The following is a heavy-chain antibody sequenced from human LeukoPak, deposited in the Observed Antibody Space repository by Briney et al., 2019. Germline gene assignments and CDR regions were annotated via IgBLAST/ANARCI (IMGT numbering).Heavy chain of an antibody. CDR1: GFTFSSYA. V-gene: IGHV3-23*01. CDR3: AKDHRKGVVVITTVYYFDY. D-gene: IGHD3-22*01. J-gene: IGHJ4*02. Sequence: GGPLRLSCAASGFTFSSYAMSWVRQAPGKGLEWVSAISGSGGSTYYADSVKGRFTISRDNSKNTLYLQMNSLRAEDTAVYYCAKDHRKGVVVITTVYYFDYWGQGTLVTVSS. CDR2: ISGSGGST.